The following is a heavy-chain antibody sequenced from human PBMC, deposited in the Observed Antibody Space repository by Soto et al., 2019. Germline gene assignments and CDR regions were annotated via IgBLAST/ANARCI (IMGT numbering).Heavy chain of an antibody. CDR2: IYYSGST. J-gene: IGHJ4*02. Sequence: ETLSLTCTVSGGSVSSGSYYWSWIRQPPGKGLEWIGYIYYSGSTNYNPSLKSRVTISVDTSKNQFSLKLSSVTAADTAVYYCARGVTYYYDGTTSPHFDYWGQGTLVTVSS. D-gene: IGHD3-22*01. CDR3: ARGVTYYYDGTTSPHFDY. V-gene: IGHV4-61*01. CDR1: GGSVSSGSYY.